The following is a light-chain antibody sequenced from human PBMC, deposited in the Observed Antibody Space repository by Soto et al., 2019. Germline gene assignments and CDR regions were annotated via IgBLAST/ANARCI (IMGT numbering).Light chain of an antibody. V-gene: IGKV1-39*01. CDR2: SAS. J-gene: IGKJ1*01. CDR3: QQTYTTPRT. Sequence: DIQMTQSPSSLSASIGDRVTITCRASRGINTYVNWYQQKPGKAPKLLIFSASTLQSGVPSRFSGGGSGTDFTFTISSPLPEDFATYYCQQTYTTPRTFGQGTKVDI. CDR1: RGINTY.